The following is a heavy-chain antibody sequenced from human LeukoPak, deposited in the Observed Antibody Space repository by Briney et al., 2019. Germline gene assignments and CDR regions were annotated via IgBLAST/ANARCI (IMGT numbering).Heavy chain of an antibody. V-gene: IGHV4-34*01. D-gene: IGHD3-22*01. CDR2: INHSGST. Sequence: PETLSLTCAVYGGSFSGYYWSWIRQPPGKGLEWIGEINHSGSTNYNPSLKSRVTISVDTSKNQFSLKLSSVTAADTAVYYCARIITTYYYYGMDVWGQGTTVTVSS. J-gene: IGHJ6*02. CDR1: GGSFSGYY. CDR3: ARIITTYYYYGMDV.